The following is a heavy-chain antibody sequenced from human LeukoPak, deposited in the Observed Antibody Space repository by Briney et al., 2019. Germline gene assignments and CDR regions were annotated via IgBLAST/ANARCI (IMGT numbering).Heavy chain of an antibody. J-gene: IGHJ4*02. Sequence: GGSLRLSCAASGFTFSSYAMSWVRQAPGKGLEWVSAISGSGGSTYYADSVKGRVTTSRDNSKNTLYMKMNSLRAEDTAVYYCAKAPPGYYYDSSGYPLWGQGTLVTVSS. CDR3: AKAPPGYYYDSSGYPL. CDR2: ISGSGGST. D-gene: IGHD3-22*01. V-gene: IGHV3-23*01. CDR1: GFTFSSYA.